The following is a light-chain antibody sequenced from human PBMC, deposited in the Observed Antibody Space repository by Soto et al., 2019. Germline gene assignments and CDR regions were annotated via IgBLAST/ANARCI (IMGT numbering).Light chain of an antibody. CDR1: QDIGTY. V-gene: IGKV3-11*01. J-gene: IGKJ4*01. CDR3: QQRGNCPLT. CDR2: DAS. Sequence: ETVLTQSPVTLSLSPGDRATLSCRASQDIGTYLIWYQQRLGQAPRLLISDASSRATGVPARFSGSGSGTEFTLTISSLEPEDFALYYCQQRGNCPLTFGGGTKVEI.